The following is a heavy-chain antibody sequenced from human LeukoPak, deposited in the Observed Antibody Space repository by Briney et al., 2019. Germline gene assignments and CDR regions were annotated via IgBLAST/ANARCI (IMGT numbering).Heavy chain of an antibody. CDR1: GFTFSNYA. V-gene: IGHV3-23*01. CDR3: ARVGYDSSGYDWFDP. D-gene: IGHD3-22*01. J-gene: IGHJ5*02. Sequence: GGSLRLSCAASGFTFSNYAMSWVRQAPGKGLEWVSAISGSASSTYHADSVKGRFTISRDNSKNTLYLQMNSLRAEDTAVYYCARVGYDSSGYDWFDPWGQGTLVTVSS. CDR2: ISGSASST.